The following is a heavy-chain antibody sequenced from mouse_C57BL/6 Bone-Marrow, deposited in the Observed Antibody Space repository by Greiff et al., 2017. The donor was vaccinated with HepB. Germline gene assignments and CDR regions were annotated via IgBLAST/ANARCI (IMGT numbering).Heavy chain of an antibody. CDR2: LSNLAYSI. CDR3: ASLTALYAMDY. D-gene: IGHD4-1*01. J-gene: IGHJ4*01. CDR1: GFTFSDYG. V-gene: IGHV5-15*01. Sequence: EVMLAESGGGLVQPGGSLKLSCAASGFTFSDYGMAWVRQAPRKGPEWVAFLSNLAYSIYYADTVTGRFTISRENAKNTLYLEMSSLRSEDTAMYYCASLTALYAMDYWGQGTSVTVSS.